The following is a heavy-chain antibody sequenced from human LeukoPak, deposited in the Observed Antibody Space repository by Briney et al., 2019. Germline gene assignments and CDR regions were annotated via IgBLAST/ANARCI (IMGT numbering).Heavy chain of an antibody. D-gene: IGHD6-6*01. V-gene: IGHV4-59*01. CDR2: IYYSGST. J-gene: IGHJ6*03. Sequence: SETLSLTCTVSGGSISSYYCSWIRQPPGKGLEWIGYIYYSGSTNYNPSLKSRVTISVDTSKNQFSLKLSSVTAADTAVYYCARGSSSSGLYYYYMDVWGKGTTVTVSS. CDR3: ARGSSSSGLYYYYMDV. CDR1: GGSISSYY.